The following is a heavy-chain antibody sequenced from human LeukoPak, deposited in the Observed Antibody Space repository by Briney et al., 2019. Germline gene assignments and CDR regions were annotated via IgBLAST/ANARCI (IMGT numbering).Heavy chain of an antibody. J-gene: IGHJ1*01. D-gene: IGHD3-22*01. CDR1: GFTFSRVW. Sequence: PGGSLRLSCAASGFTFSRVWMSWVRQAPGKGLEWVCRIKSKTDGGTIDYTAPVKVRLTISRDDSKDTLYLQMDSLKNEDTAVYYCTTDLSELDDSGYYAKYFHHWGQGTLVSVSS. V-gene: IGHV3-15*01. CDR2: IKSKTDGGTI. CDR3: TTDLSELDDSGYYAKYFHH.